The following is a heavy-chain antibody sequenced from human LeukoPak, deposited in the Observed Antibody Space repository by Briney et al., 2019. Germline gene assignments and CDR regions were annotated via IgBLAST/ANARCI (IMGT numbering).Heavy chain of an antibody. J-gene: IGHJ6*02. CDR2: ISGSGGST. CDR3: AKVMGITMIVVEIPYGMDV. Sequence: PGGSLRLSCAASGFTFSSYAMSWVRQAPGKGLEWVSAISGSGGSTYYADSVKGRFTISRDNSKNTLYLQMDSLRAEDTAVYYCAKVMGITMIVVEIPYGMDVWGQGTTVTVSS. V-gene: IGHV3-23*01. D-gene: IGHD3-22*01. CDR1: GFTFSSYA.